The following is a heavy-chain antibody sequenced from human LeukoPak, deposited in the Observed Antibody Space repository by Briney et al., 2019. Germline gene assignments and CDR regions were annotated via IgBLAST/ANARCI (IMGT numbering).Heavy chain of an antibody. J-gene: IGHJ6*02. D-gene: IGHD6-19*01. CDR2: IIPIFGTA. V-gene: IGHV1-69*13. CDR3: ARGRKMGAVAAYMYYYYGMDV. CDR1: GGTFSSYA. Sequence: HRASVTVSCKASGGTFSSYAISWVRQAPGQGLGWMGGIIPIFGTANYAQKFQGRVTITADESTSTAYMELSSLRSEDTAVYYCARGRKMGAVAAYMYYYYGMDVWGQGTTVTVSS.